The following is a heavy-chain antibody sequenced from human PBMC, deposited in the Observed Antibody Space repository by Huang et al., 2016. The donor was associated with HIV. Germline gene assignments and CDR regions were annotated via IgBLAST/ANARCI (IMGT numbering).Heavy chain of an antibody. CDR3: VRDPRIQSWLNYFDY. Sequence: EVQLVESGGGLVQPGGSLRLSCAASGSTFSSYGLHWVRPAPGKGLVCVSRINSDGSRSGYAASVQGRVTISSDTAKNTLYLQMNSLRAEDTAVYYCVRDPRIQSWLNYFDYWGQGTLVSVSS. CDR1: GSTFSSYG. CDR2: INSDGSRS. D-gene: IGHD3-22*01. V-gene: IGHV3-74*01. J-gene: IGHJ4*02.